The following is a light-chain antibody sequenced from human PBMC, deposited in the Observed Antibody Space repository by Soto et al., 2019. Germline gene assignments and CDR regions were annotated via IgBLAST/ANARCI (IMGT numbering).Light chain of an antibody. CDR1: QSLVYSDGNTY. Sequence: DVVMTQSPLSLPVTLGQPASISCRSSQSLVYSDGNTYLNWFQQRPGQSPRRLIYKVSNRDSGVPDRFSGRGSGTDFTLKISRVEAEDVGVYYCMQSIHWPWTFGQGTKVEIK. CDR3: MQSIHWPWT. V-gene: IGKV2-30*01. J-gene: IGKJ1*01. CDR2: KVS.